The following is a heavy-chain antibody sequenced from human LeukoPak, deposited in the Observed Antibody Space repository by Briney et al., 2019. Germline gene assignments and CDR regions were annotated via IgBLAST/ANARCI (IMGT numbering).Heavy chain of an antibody. V-gene: IGHV3-64D*09. D-gene: IGHD1-26*01. J-gene: IGHJ1*01. Sequence: PGGSLRLSCLASGFTFSNFAMHWVRQAPGKGLEYVSGISRSGGGTYYADSVQGRFTISRGNSKNTLYLQMSSLRPEDTAVYYCVYQVMGAVEWGQGTLVTVSS. CDR2: ISRSGGGT. CDR1: GFTFSNFA. CDR3: VYQVMGAVE.